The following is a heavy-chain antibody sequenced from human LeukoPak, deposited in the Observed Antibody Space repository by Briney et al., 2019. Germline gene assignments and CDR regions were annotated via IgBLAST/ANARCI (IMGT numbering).Heavy chain of an antibody. CDR3: ASSYDSSGYYYGYFDY. Sequence: ASVKVSCKASGYTFTSYGISWVRQAPGQGLEWMGWISAYNGNTNYAQKLQGRVTMTTDTSTSTAYMELSSLRSEDTAVYYCASSYDSSGYYYGYFDYWGQGTLVTVSS. D-gene: IGHD3-22*01. J-gene: IGHJ4*02. CDR1: GYTFTSYG. V-gene: IGHV1-18*01. CDR2: ISAYNGNT.